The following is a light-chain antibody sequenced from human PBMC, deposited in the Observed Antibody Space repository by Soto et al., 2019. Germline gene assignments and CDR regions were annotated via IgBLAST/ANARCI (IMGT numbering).Light chain of an antibody. Sequence: NFMLTQPHSVSESPGKTVTISCTGSSGSVASTYVHWYQRRPGSAPTIVIYGDNQRPSGVPDRFSGSIDSSSNSAYLTISRLKTEDEADYFCQSYDRSSLYVFGTGTKLTVL. CDR3: QSYDRSSLYV. CDR2: GDN. J-gene: IGLJ1*01. CDR1: SGSVASTY. V-gene: IGLV6-57*02.